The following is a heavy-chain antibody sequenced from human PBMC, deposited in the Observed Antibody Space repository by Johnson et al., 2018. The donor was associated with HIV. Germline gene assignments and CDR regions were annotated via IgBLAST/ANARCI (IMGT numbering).Heavy chain of an antibody. Sequence: VQLVESGGGLVKPGKSLRLSCEASGFNFNHAWMSWVRQAPVKGLEWVGRIISERDGGTTDYSAPVKDRFTISRDDSTNTLYLQMNSLKIEDTAVYYCATDLFSLILEDDAFDTWGQGTMVTVSS. CDR3: ATDLFSLILEDDAFDT. CDR1: GFNFNHAW. CDR2: IISERDGGTT. J-gene: IGHJ3*02. V-gene: IGHV3-15*01.